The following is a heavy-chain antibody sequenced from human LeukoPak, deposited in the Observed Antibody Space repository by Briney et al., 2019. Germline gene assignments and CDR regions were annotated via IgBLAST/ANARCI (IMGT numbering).Heavy chain of an antibody. CDR1: GGTFSSYA. J-gene: IGHJ4*02. CDR3: ARGLIPLYYFDY. D-gene: IGHD2-8*01. V-gene: IGHV1-69*05. Sequence: SVKVSCKASGGTFSSYAISWVRQAPGQGLEWMGGIIPIFGTANYAQKFQGRVMITTDESTSTAYMELSSLRSEDTAVYYCARGLIPLYYFDYWGQGTLVTVSS. CDR2: IIPIFGTA.